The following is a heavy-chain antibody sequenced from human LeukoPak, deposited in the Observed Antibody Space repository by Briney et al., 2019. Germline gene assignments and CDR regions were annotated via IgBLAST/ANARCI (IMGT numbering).Heavy chain of an antibody. D-gene: IGHD3-22*01. CDR3: ARDAPPAYYYDSRGNAWYFDI. V-gene: IGHV3-66*01. J-gene: IGHJ2*01. CDR1: GFTVSSNY. Sequence: PGGSLSLSCAASGFTVSSNYMSWVRQAPGKGLEWVSVIYSGGSTYYADSVKGRFTISRDNSKNTLYHKVNTLRAEDTDVYKLARDAPPAYYYDSRGNAWYFDIWGRGTLVTVSS. CDR2: IYSGGST.